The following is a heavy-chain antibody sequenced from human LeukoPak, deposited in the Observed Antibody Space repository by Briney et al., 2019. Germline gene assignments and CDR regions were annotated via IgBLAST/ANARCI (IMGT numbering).Heavy chain of an antibody. CDR3: AKDRDIVVVPAAHPPDY. CDR1: GFTFRSHW. J-gene: IGHJ4*02. CDR2: INADGSDT. D-gene: IGHD2-2*01. Sequence: PGGSLRLSCAASGFTFRSHWMHWVRQAPGKGLVWVSRINADGSDTSYADSVKGRFTISRDNSKNTLYLQMNSLRAEDTAVYYCAKDRDIVVVPAAHPPDYWGQGTLVTVSS. V-gene: IGHV3-74*01.